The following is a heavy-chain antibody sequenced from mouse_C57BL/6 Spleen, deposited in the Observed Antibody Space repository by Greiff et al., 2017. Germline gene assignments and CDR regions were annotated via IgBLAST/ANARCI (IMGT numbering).Heavy chain of an antibody. V-gene: IGHV2-5*01. J-gene: IGHJ4*01. Sequence: VKLEESGPGLVQPSQSLSITCTVSGFSLTSYGVHWVRQSPGKGLEWLGVIWRGGSTDYNAAFMSRLSITKDNSKSQVFFKMNSLQADDTAIYYCAKYDGSYYAMDYWGQGTSVTVSS. CDR2: IWRGGST. CDR1: GFSLTSYG. D-gene: IGHD2-3*01. CDR3: AKYDGSYYAMDY.